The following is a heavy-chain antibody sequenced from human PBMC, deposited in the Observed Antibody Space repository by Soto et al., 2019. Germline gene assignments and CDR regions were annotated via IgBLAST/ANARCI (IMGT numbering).Heavy chain of an antibody. J-gene: IGHJ4*02. D-gene: IGHD3-10*01. V-gene: IGHV4-4*02. CDR1: GGSISSDNW. Sequence: SETMSLTCTFSGGSISSDNWWGWVRQHPGKGLEWLGEVYHTGSTNSNPSLKSQVTMSVDKSKNNFSLKLGPVTAADTAIYYCARVSAATLLRGVIINWGQGTLVTVSS. CDR3: ARVSAATLLRGVIIN. CDR2: VYHTGST.